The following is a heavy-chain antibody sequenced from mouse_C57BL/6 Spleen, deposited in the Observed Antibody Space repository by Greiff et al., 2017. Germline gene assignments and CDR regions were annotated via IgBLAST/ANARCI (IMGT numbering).Heavy chain of an antibody. CDR2: INPGSGGT. Sequence: VQLQQSGAELVRPGTSVKVSCKASGYAFTNYLIEWVKQRPGQGLEWIGVINPGSGGTNYNEKFKGKATLTADKSSITAYMQLSSLTSEDSAVYFCARRDDYGFDYWGQGTTLTVSS. D-gene: IGHD2-4*01. CDR3: ARRDDYGFDY. CDR1: GYAFTNYL. V-gene: IGHV1-54*01. J-gene: IGHJ2*01.